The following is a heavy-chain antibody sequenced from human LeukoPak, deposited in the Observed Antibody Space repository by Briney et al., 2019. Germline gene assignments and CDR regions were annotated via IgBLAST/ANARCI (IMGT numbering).Heavy chain of an antibody. Sequence: GGSLRLSCEGPERMVRNSYMSWVRQSPGRGLEWVSVIYSGGSTDYADSVKGRFTTSRDTSKNTVYLQMNNLRAEDTSVYYCVRDLRDRRGYSNYYMDVWGKGTTVIVSS. V-gene: IGHV3-53*01. D-gene: IGHD3-10*01. CDR1: ERMVRNSY. CDR2: IYSGGST. CDR3: VRDLRDRRGYSNYYMDV. J-gene: IGHJ6*03.